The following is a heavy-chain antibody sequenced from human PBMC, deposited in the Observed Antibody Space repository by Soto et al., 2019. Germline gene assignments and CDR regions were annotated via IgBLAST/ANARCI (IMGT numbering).Heavy chain of an antibody. Sequence: PWETLSLTCAVYGGSFSGYYWSWIRQPPGKGLEWIGETNDSGSTNYNPSLKSRVTISVXXXTXXXSXKXXAVXVGDTAVYYCASEIVGATIDSYWGQGTLVTVS. J-gene: IGHJ4*02. V-gene: IGHV4-34*01. D-gene: IGHD1-26*01. CDR2: TNDSGST. CDR3: ASEIVGATIDSY. CDR1: GGSFSGYY.